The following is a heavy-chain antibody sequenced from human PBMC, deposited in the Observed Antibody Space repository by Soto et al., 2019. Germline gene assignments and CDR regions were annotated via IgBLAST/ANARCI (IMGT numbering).Heavy chain of an antibody. Sequence: PGGSLRLSCAASGFTFSSYWMSWVRQAPGKGLEWVANIKQDGSEKYYVDSVKGRFTISRDNAKNSLYLQMNSLRAEDTAVYYCARVRVEVATIGFDYWGQGTLVTVSS. CDR1: GFTFSSYW. CDR2: IKQDGSEK. J-gene: IGHJ4*02. CDR3: ARVRVEVATIGFDY. V-gene: IGHV3-7*01. D-gene: IGHD5-12*01.